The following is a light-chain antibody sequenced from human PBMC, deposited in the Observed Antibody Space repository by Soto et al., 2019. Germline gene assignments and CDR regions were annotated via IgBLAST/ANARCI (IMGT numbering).Light chain of an antibody. Sequence: IVLTQSPGTLSLSPLERSALSCRASQTGSNSYLAWYQHKSGQAPRLLIYGVYTRASGIPDRFSGSGSGTEFTLTITRLEPEDSAVYFCQHYGYSQWTFGQGTKVDIK. CDR2: GVY. CDR1: QTGSNSY. J-gene: IGKJ1*01. CDR3: QHYGYSQWT. V-gene: IGKV3-20*01.